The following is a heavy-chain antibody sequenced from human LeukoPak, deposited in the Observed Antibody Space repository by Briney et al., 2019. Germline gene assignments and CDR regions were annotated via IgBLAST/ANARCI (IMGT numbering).Heavy chain of an antibody. CDR3: ARDGLQTAHFDY. CDR1: GFTFSNSW. Sequence: GGSLRLSCGASGFTFSNSWMSWVRHAPGKGLEWVAVIWSDGNNKYYAESVVGRFTISRDNSKNTLSLQMDSLRGEDTAVYYCARDGLQTAHFDYWGQGTLVTVSS. D-gene: IGHD2-21*01. V-gene: IGHV3-33*08. CDR2: IWSDGNNK. J-gene: IGHJ4*02.